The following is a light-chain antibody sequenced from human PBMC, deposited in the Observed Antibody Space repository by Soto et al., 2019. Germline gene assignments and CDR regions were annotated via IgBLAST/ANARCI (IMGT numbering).Light chain of an antibody. CDR2: AAS. CDR1: QSISSY. V-gene: IGKV1-39*01. CDR3: QQSYGSPWT. Sequence: DIQMTQSPSSLSASVGDRVTITCRPSQSISSYLNWYQQKPGKAPNLLIYAASSLQSGVPSRFSASGSGTDFTLPISSLQPEDFATYYCQQSYGSPWTFGQGTKVEI. J-gene: IGKJ1*01.